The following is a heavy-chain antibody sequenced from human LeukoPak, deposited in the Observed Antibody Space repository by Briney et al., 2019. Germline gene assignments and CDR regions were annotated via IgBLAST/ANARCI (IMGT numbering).Heavy chain of an antibody. D-gene: IGHD2-15*01. V-gene: IGHV3-53*01. J-gene: IGHJ1*01. CDR2: IYSGGRT. CDR1: GFTVSSSY. Sequence: GESLRLSCAASGFTVSSSYMSWVRQAPGKGLEWVSLIYSGGRTEYTDSVKGRFTIYTDNSKNTLYLQMNSLRAEDTAVYYCARVGCSGGSCYTQYFHHWGQGTLVTASP. CDR3: ARVGCSGGSCYTQYFHH.